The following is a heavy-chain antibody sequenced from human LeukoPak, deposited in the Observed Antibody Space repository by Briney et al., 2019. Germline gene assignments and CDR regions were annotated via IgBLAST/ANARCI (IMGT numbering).Heavy chain of an antibody. CDR1: GGSFSGYC. V-gene: IGHV4-34*01. CDR3: ARSEVPATGNWFDP. D-gene: IGHD2-21*02. Sequence: SETLSLTCAVYGGSFSGYCWSWVRQPPGKGLEWIGEINHSGSTNYNPSLKSRVTISVDTSKSQFSLKLSSVTAADTAVYYCARSEVPATGNWFDPWGQGTLVTVSS. J-gene: IGHJ5*02. CDR2: INHSGST.